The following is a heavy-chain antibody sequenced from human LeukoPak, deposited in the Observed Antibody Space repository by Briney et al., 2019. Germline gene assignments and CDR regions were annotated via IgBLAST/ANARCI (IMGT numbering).Heavy chain of an antibody. V-gene: IGHV3-30*18. CDR2: ISHDGSEK. J-gene: IGHJ4*02. CDR3: AKEKVATTLRYYDN. D-gene: IGHD2-21*02. CDR1: GFTFYRYG. Sequence: PGRSLRLSCAASGFTFYRYGINWVRQAPGKGLEWLAVISHDGSEKYYADSVKGRFTISRDNSKNTVDLQMNSLRDDDTAVYYCAKEKVATTLRYYDNWGQGTLVTVSS.